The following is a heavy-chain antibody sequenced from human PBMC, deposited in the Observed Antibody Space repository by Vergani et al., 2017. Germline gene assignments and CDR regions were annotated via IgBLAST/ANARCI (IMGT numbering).Heavy chain of an antibody. Sequence: QVQLVQSGAEVKKPGASVKVSCKASGYTFTSYGISWVRQAPGQGLEWMGWISAYNGNTNYAQKLQGRVTMTTDTSTSTAYMELRSLRSDDTAVYYCARDGVTQSWGKPDYYGSGSYYTPRGFDYWGQGTLVTVSS. J-gene: IGHJ4*02. CDR3: ARDGVTQSWGKPDYYGSGSYYTPRGFDY. CDR1: GYTFTSYG. V-gene: IGHV1-18*04. CDR2: ISAYNGNT. D-gene: IGHD3-10*01.